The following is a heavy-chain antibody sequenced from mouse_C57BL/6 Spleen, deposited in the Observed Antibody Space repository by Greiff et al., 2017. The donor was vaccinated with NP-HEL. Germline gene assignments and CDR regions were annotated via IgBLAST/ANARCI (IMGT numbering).Heavy chain of an antibody. Sequence: EVMLVESGGGLVKPGGSLKLSCAASGFTFSDYGMHWVRQAPEKGLEWVAYISSGSSTIYYADTVKGRFTISRDNANNTLFLQMTSLRSEDTAMYYGARMRGTPYYFDYWGQGTTLTVSS. CDR1: GFTFSDYG. CDR3: ARMRGTPYYFDY. V-gene: IGHV5-17*01. J-gene: IGHJ2*01. CDR2: ISSGSSTI. D-gene: IGHD3-1*01.